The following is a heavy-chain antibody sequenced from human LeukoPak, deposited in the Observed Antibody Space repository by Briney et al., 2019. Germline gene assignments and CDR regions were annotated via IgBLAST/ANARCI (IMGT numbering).Heavy chain of an antibody. V-gene: IGHV1-18*01. D-gene: IGHD2-2*01. J-gene: IGHJ6*02. CDR3: ARLYQLPNFYYYGMDV. CDR1: GYPFTNYG. Sequence: ASVTVSCKASGYPFTNYGISWVRQAPGQGLEWMGWISGYNGNTNHAQKLQGRLTMTTDTSTATAYMELRSLRSDDTAVYYCARLYQLPNFYYYGMDVWGQGTTVTVSS. CDR2: ISGYNGNT.